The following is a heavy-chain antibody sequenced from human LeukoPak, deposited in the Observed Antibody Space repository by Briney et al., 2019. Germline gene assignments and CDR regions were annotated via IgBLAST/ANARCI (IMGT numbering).Heavy chain of an antibody. D-gene: IGHD5-18*01. V-gene: IGHV3-30*02. CDR3: ARDAQVRGTAMVTLYYYYYMDV. Sequence: GGSLRLSCAASGFTFSSYGMHWVRQAPGKGLEWVAFIRFDGRNKYYADSVKGRFTISRDSSKNTLYLQMNSLRAEDTAVYYCARDAQVRGTAMVTLYYYYYMDVWGKGTTVTVSS. CDR1: GFTFSSYG. CDR2: IRFDGRNK. J-gene: IGHJ6*03.